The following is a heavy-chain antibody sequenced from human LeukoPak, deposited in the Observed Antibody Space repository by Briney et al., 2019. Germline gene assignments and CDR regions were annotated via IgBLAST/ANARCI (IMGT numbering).Heavy chain of an antibody. CDR1: GYTFTGYY. CDR2: INPSGGST. CDR3: ASSSNFIAIGY. Sequence: GASVKVSCKASGYTFTGYYMHWVRQAPGQGLEWMGIINPSGGSTSYAQKFQGRVTMTRDTSTSTVYMELSSLRSEDTAVYYCASSSNFIAIGYWGQGTLVTVSS. V-gene: IGHV1-46*01. J-gene: IGHJ4*02. D-gene: IGHD6-13*01.